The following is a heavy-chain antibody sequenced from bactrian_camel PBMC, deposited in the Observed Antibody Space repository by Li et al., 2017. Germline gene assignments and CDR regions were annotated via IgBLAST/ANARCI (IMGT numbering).Heavy chain of an antibody. CDR2: IATGSGNT. CDR1: AYTGGPFY. D-gene: IGHD3*01. V-gene: IGHV3S1*01. J-gene: IGHJ4*01. Sequence: HVQLVESGGGSVQPGGSLRLSCAASAYTGGPFYMAYFRQAPGKEREGVARIATGSGNTYYADSVKGRFTISRDNAKDTLYLQMNSLKIEDTAVYYCALGSSRQATMTARGKGTQVTVS.